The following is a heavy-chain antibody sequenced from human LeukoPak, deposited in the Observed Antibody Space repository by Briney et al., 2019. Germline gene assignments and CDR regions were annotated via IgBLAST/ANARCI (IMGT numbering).Heavy chain of an antibody. CDR2: ISSSSSYI. V-gene: IGHV3-21*01. CDR3: AGSLWFGDSGWFDP. CDR1: GFTFSSYS. D-gene: IGHD3-10*01. J-gene: IGHJ5*02. Sequence: PGGSLRLSCAASGFTFSSYSMNWVRQAPGKGLEWVSSISSSSSYIYHADSVKGRFTISRDNAKNSLYLQMNSPRAEDTAVYYCAGSLWFGDSGWFDPWGQGTLVTVSS.